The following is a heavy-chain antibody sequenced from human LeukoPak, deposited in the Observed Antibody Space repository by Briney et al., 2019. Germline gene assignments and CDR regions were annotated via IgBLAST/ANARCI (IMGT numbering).Heavy chain of an antibody. CDR1: GFTFSSYS. D-gene: IGHD6-19*01. CDR2: ISSSSIYI. J-gene: IGHJ4*02. CDR3: ARVAYSSGVDC. Sequence: PGGSMRLSCAASGFTFSSYSMNWVRQAPGKGLEWVSSISSSSIYIYYADSLKGRFTISRDNANNSLYLQMNSPRAEDTAVYYCARVAYSSGVDCWGQGTLVTVSS. V-gene: IGHV3-21*01.